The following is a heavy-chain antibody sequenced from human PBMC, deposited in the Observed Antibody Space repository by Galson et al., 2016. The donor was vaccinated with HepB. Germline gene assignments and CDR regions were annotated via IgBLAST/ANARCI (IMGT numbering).Heavy chain of an antibody. CDR3: AKAHFRMKDHLTGRQYYGLDV. D-gene: IGHD3-9*01. CDR1: GGTFNNYT. CDR2: IIPIVGRA. Sequence: VQVSCKASGGTFNNYTFTWVRQAPGQGLEWMGRIIPIVGRAEYAQNLQARITITADKSSSTTYMELRSLTSDDTALYYCAKAHFRMKDHLTGRQYYGLDVWGQGTTVTVSS. V-gene: IGHV1-69*10. J-gene: IGHJ6*02.